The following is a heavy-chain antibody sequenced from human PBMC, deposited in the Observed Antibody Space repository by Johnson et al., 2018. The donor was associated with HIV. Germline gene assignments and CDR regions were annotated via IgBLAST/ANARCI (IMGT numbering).Heavy chain of an antibody. Sequence: VQLVESGGGLVQPGGSLRLSCAASGFTFSSYAMSWVRQAPGKGLEWVSAISGSGGSTYYADSVKGRFTISRDNSKNTVYLQMNSLRAEDTAVYYCARDSTPWGGDSVAYSFDIWGQGRMVTVSS. V-gene: IGHV3-23*04. CDR2: ISGSGGST. J-gene: IGHJ3*02. CDR3: ARDSTPWGGDSVAYSFDI. CDR1: GFTFSSYA. D-gene: IGHD4-17*01.